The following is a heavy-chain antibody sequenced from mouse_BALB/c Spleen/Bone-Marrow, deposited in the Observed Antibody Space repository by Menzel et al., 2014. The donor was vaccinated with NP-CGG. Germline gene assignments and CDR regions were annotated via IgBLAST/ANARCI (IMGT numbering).Heavy chain of an antibody. D-gene: IGHD4-1*01. V-gene: IGHV5-17*02. CDR3: TRGGNWDDFDY. CDR2: ISSGSSTI. J-gene: IGHJ2*01. Sequence: EVMLVESEGGLVQPGGSRKLSCAASGFTFSSFGMHWVRQTPEKGLEWVAYISSGSSTIYYADTVKGRFTISRDNPKNTLFLQVTSLRSEDTAMYYCTRGGNWDDFDYWGQGTTLTVSS. CDR1: GFTFSSFG.